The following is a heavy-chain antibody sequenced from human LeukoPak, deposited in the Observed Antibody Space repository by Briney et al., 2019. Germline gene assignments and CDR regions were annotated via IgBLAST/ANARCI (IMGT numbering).Heavy chain of an antibody. CDR2: ISAYNDNT. V-gene: IGHV1-18*01. D-gene: IGHD1-26*01. CDR1: GYTFTSYG. Sequence: ASVTVSCTASGYTFTSYGISWVRQAPRQGLEWMGWISAYNDNTNYAQKLQGRVTMTTDTSTSAAYMELRSLRSDDTAVYYCARDQVGATADYWGQGTLVTVSS. J-gene: IGHJ4*02. CDR3: ARDQVGATADY.